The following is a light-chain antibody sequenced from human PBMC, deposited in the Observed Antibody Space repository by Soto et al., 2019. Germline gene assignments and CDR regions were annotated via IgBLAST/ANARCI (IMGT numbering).Light chain of an antibody. J-gene: IGKJ1*01. CDR1: QSVSSSY. Sequence: VLTQSPATLSLSPGERATLSCRASQSVSSSYLAWYQQIPGQAPRLLINDASRRATGIPDRFSGSGSGTDFTLTISRLEPEDFAVYYCQQYGSSPPTFGQGTKVDIK. V-gene: IGKV3-20*01. CDR2: DAS. CDR3: QQYGSSPPT.